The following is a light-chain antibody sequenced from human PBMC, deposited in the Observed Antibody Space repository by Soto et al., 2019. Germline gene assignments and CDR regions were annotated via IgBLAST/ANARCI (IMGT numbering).Light chain of an antibody. V-gene: IGKV1-9*01. J-gene: IGKJ1*01. CDR3: QQLNSYPVT. CDR2: AAS. CDR1: QGISSY. Sequence: DIQLTQSPSFLSASVGDRVTITCRASQGISSYLAWYQQKPGKAPKLLIYAASTLQSGVPSRFSGSGSGTEFTLTIRRLQPEDFTTYSSQQLNSYPVTFGQGTKLEIK.